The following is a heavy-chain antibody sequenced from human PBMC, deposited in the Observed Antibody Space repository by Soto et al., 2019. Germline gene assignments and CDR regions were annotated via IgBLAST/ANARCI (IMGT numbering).Heavy chain of an antibody. V-gene: IGHV3-30*18. CDR3: AKDRGSGWYSFDY. CDR2: ISYDGSNK. D-gene: IGHD6-19*01. Sequence: QVQLVESGGGVVQPGRSLRLSCAASGFTFSSYGMHWVRQAPGKGLEWVAVISYDGSNKYYADSVKGRFTIPRDNSKNTLYPQMNSMRAEDTAVYYCAKDRGSGWYSFDYWGQGTLVTVSS. CDR1: GFTFSSYG. J-gene: IGHJ4*02.